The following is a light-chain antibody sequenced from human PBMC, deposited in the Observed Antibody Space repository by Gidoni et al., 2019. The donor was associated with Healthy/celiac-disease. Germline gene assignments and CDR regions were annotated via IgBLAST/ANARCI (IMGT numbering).Light chain of an antibody. J-gene: IGLJ2*01. CDR2: ADS. CDR3: QVWDSSSDHVV. Sequence: SYVLTQPPSVSGAPGQTARITCGGNDIGRKSVHWYQPKPGRAPVLVVYADSDRPSGIPGRFSGSNSGNTATLPISRVEAGDEADYYCQVWDSSSDHVVFGGGTKLTVL. V-gene: IGLV3-21*02. CDR1: DIGRKS.